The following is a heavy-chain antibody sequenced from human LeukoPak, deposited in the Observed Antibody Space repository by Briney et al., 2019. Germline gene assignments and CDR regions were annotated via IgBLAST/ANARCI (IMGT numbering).Heavy chain of an antibody. CDR1: GYSISSGYY. D-gene: IGHD5-18*01. V-gene: IGHV4-38-2*01. CDR2: IYHSGST. Sequence: SETLSLTCAVSGYSISSGYYWGWIRQPPGKGLEWIGSIYHSGSTYYNPSLKSRVTISVDTSKNQFSLKLSSVTAADTAVYYCASPGPPRGYSYGPPTNWGQGTLVTVSS. J-gene: IGHJ4*02. CDR3: ASPGPPRGYSYGPPTN.